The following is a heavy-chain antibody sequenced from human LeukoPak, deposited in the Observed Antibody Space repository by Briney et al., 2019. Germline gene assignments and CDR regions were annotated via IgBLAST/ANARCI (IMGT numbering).Heavy chain of an antibody. Sequence: GPVKVSCKASGYTFTGYYMHWVRQAPGQGLEWMGWINPNSGGTNYAQKFQGRVTMTRDTSISTAYMELSRLRSDDTAVYYCARVPLRFLEWYYGYWGQGTLVTVSS. CDR3: ARVPLRFLEWYYGY. D-gene: IGHD3-3*01. CDR2: INPNSGGT. CDR1: GYTFTGYY. V-gene: IGHV1-2*02. J-gene: IGHJ4*02.